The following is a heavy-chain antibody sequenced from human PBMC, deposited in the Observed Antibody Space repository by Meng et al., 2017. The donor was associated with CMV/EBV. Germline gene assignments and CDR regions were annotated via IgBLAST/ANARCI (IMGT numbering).Heavy chain of an antibody. CDR1: GFTFSSYW. V-gene: IGHV3-7*01. D-gene: IGHD3-3*01. Sequence: GESLKISCAASGFTFSSYWMSWVRQAPGKGLEWVANIKQDGSEKYYVDSVKGRFTISRDNAKNSLYLQMNSLRAEDTAMYYCARAALWSGSIWFDPWGQGTLVTVSS. J-gene: IGHJ5*02. CDR3: ARAALWSGSIWFDP. CDR2: IKQDGSEK.